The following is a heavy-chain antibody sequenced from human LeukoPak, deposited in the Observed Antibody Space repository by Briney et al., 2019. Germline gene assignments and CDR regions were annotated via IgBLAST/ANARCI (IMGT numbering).Heavy chain of an antibody. CDR3: ASSIAAAGGFDY. V-gene: IGHV1-18*01. CDR1: VYTFTSFG. J-gene: IGHJ4*02. Sequence: ASVKVSCKASVYTFTSFGISWVRQAPGQGLEWMGWISAYNGNTKYAQKLQGRVTMTTDTSTSTAYMELRSLRSDDTAVYYCASSIAAAGGFDYWGQGTLVTVSS. D-gene: IGHD6-13*01. CDR2: ISAYNGNT.